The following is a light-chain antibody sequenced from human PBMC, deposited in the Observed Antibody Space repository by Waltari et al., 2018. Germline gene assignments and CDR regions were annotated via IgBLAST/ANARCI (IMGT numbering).Light chain of an antibody. Sequence: EIVLTQSQGTLSLSVGERATVSCRAIESVSRALAWYQQKPGQAPRLLIYGASTRATGIPDRFSGSGSGTDFSLTISRLEPDDFAVYYCQHYLRLPVTFGQGTTVEI. V-gene: IGKV3-20*01. CDR2: GAS. CDR1: ESVSRA. CDR3: QHYLRLPVT. J-gene: IGKJ1*01.